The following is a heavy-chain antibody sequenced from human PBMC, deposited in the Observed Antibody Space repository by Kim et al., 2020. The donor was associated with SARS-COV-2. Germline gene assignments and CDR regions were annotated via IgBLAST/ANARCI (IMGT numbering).Heavy chain of an antibody. V-gene: IGHV1-2*05. Sequence: TNYAQKFQGRVTMTRDTSISTAYMELSRLRSDDTVVYYCARSLTDDTLDYWGQGTLVTVSS. J-gene: IGHJ4*02. CDR3: ARSLTDDTLDY. CDR2: T. D-gene: IGHD3-22*01.